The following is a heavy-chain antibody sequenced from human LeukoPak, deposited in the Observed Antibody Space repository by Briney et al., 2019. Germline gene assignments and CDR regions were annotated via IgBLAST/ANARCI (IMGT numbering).Heavy chain of an antibody. D-gene: IGHD2-2*01. J-gene: IGHJ6*02. Sequence: GGSLRLSCAASGFTFDDYAMHWVRQAPGKGLEWVSGISWNSGSIGYADSVKGRFTISRDNAKNSLYLQMNSLRAEDTAVYYCARERYCSSTSCFYGMDVWGQGTTVTVSS. CDR1: GFTFDDYA. CDR3: ARERYCSSTSCFYGMDV. V-gene: IGHV3-9*01. CDR2: ISWNSGSI.